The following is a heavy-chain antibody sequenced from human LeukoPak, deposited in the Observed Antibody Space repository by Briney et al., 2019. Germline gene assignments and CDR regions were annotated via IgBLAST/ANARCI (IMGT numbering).Heavy chain of an antibody. CDR1: GYTFTGYY. Sequence: ASVKVSCKASGYTFTGYYMHWVRRAPGQGLEWMGWINPNSGGTNYAQKFQGWVTMTRDTFISTAYMELSRLRSDDTAVYYCARDRVPGRYYYGMDVWAKGSRSPSPQ. J-gene: IGHJ6*04. D-gene: IGHD2-2*01. CDR2: INPNSGGT. V-gene: IGHV1-2*04. CDR3: ARDRVPGRYYYGMDV.